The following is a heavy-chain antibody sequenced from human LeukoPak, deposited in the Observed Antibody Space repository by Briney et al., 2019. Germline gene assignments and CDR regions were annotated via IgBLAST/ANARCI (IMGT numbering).Heavy chain of an antibody. Sequence: ASVKVSCKATGYPFNVFGITWVRQAPGQGLEWMGIINPSGGSTSYAQKFQGRVTMTRDTSTSTVYMELSSLRSEDTAVYYCARINAPRYYFDYWGQGTLVTVSS. CDR1: GYPFNVFG. V-gene: IGHV1-46*02. CDR3: ARINAPRYYFDY. J-gene: IGHJ4*02. CDR2: INPSGGST.